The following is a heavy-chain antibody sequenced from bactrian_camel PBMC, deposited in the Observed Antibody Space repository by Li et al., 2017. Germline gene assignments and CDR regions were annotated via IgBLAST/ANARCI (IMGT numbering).Heavy chain of an antibody. CDR3: AAAVPFLTCPRNIGTSHFAS. CDR1: GQTLSTDSQYSRC. V-gene: IGHV3S54*01. D-gene: IGHD4*01. CDR2: IYTFGGAT. J-gene: IGHJ6*01. Sequence: HVQLVESGGGSVQPGGSLRLSCVVSGQTLSTDSQYSRCMGWFRRAPGKEREGVAAIYTFGGATYYADSVEGRFVISQDMSKNMVVLQMDNLKPEDTAMYYCAAAVPFLTCPRNIGTSHFASWGQGTQVTVS.